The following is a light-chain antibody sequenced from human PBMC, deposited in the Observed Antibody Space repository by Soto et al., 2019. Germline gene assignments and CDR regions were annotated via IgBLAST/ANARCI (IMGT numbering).Light chain of an antibody. CDR2: GNS. CDR3: QSYDSSLSGVV. V-gene: IGLV1-40*01. Sequence: QSVLTHPPSVSGAPGQRVTNSCTGSSSNIGAGYDVHWYQQLPGTAPKLLIYGNSNRPSGVPDRFSGSKSGTSASLAITGLQAEDEADYYCQSYDSSLSGVVFGGGTKVTVL. CDR1: SSNIGAGYD. J-gene: IGLJ2*01.